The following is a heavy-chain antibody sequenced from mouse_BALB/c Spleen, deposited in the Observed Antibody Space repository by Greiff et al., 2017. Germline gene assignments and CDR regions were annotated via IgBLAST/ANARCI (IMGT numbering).Heavy chain of an antibody. CDR3: ARGVPHHYYGYGY. CDR1: GFTFSSYG. Sequence: EVKVVESGGGLVQPGGSLKLSCAASGFTFSSYGMSWVRQTPDKRLELVATINSNGGSTYYPDSVKGRFTISRDNAKNTLYLQMSSLKSEDTAMYYCARGVPHHYYGYGYWGQGTTLTVSS. V-gene: IGHV5-6-3*01. D-gene: IGHD1-2*01. CDR2: INSNGGST. J-gene: IGHJ2*01.